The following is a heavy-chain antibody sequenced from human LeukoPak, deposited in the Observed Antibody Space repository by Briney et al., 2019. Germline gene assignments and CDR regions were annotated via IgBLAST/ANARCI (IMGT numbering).Heavy chain of an antibody. CDR2: IKQDGSEK. CDR1: GFTFSTYW. J-gene: IGHJ4*02. D-gene: IGHD3-3*01. Sequence: PGGSLRLSCATSGFTFSTYWMTWVRQAPGKGLEWVANIKQDGSEKNYVDSVKGRFTISRDNAKSSLYLQMNSLRAEDTAVYYCASFVPDYWGQGTLVTVSS. CDR3: ASFVPDY. V-gene: IGHV3-7*01.